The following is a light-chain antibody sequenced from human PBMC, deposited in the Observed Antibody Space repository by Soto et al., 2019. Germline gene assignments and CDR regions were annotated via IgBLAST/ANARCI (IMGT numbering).Light chain of an antibody. CDR2: GAS. CDR3: QQYGSSPPLS. CDR1: QSVSSSY. J-gene: IGKJ4*01. Sequence: ETVLTQSPGTLSLSPGERATLSCRASQSVSSSYLAWYQQKPGQAPRLLIYGASSRATGIPDRFSGSGSGTDFTLTISRLKPEDFAVYYCQQYGSSPPLSFGGGTKVDIK. V-gene: IGKV3-20*01.